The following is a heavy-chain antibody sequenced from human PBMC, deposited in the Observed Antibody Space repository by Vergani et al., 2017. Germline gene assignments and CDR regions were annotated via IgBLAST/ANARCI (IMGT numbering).Heavy chain of an antibody. D-gene: IGHD1-14*01. J-gene: IGHJ5*02. CDR3: ARDLRLLYNRFDP. V-gene: IGHV3-33*01. CDR1: GFTFNQYG. CDR2: TWYDGNNK. Sequence: QVQLVEPGGGVVQPGRSLRLSCAASGFTFNQYGMHWVRQAPGKGLEWVAVTWYDGNNKQYADSVKGLFTISRDNSKSTMYLQMNSLRDEDTGVYYCARDLRLLYNRFDPWGQGTLVTVSS.